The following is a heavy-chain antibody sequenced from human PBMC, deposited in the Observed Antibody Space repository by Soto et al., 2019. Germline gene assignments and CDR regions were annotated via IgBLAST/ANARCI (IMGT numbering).Heavy chain of an antibody. Sequence: GGSLRLSCAASGFDASVNYMTWVRQAPGKGLEWVSAINAGGSTFSADSVRGRFTISRDNSKNMLYLQMNSLRVEDTAMYYCVRENYYYGMDVWGQGTAVTSP. CDR3: VRENYYYGMDV. CDR1: GFDASVNY. J-gene: IGHJ6*02. V-gene: IGHV3-66*01. CDR2: INAGGST.